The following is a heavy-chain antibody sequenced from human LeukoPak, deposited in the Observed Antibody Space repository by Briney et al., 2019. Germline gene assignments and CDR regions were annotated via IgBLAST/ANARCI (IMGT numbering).Heavy chain of an antibody. V-gene: IGHV4-59*01. Sequence: SETLSLTCTVSGGSISSYYWSWIRQPPGKGLEWIGYIYYSGSTNYNPSLKGRVTISVDTSKNQFSLKLSSVTAADTAVYYCARGGTATDYFDYWGQGTLVTVSS. CDR2: IYYSGST. CDR3: ARGGTATDYFDY. D-gene: IGHD2-21*02. J-gene: IGHJ4*02. CDR1: GGSISSYY.